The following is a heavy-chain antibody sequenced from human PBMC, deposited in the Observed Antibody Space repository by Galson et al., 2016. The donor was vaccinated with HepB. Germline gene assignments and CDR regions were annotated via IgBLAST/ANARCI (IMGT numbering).Heavy chain of an antibody. Sequence: PALVKPTQTLTLTCSFSGFSLDTSGLRVTWIRQPPGKALEWLARIDWDNIKYFNTSLETRLTISKDTSKNQVVLTMTNMDPMDTATYYCARMTPFYGSGSPPEIWYGRDVWGQGTTVTVSS. J-gene: IGHJ6*02. V-gene: IGHV2-70*04. CDR2: IDWDNIK. CDR1: GFSLDTSGLR. CDR3: ARMTPFYGSGSPPEIWYGRDV. D-gene: IGHD3-10*01.